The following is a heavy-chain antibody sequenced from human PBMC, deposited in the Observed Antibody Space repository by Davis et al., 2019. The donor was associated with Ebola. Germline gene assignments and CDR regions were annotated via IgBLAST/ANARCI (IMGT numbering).Heavy chain of an antibody. J-gene: IGHJ5*02. V-gene: IGHV5-51*01. CDR1: GYSFISYW. CDR3: ARRRDYWNYRGGFDP. Sequence: GESLKISCKGSGYSFISYWIGWVRQMPGKGLEWMGIIYPGDSDSRYSPSFQGQVTISADKSISTAYLQWSSLKASDSAMYYCARRRDYWNYRGGFDPWGQGTLVTVSS. CDR2: IYPGDSDS. D-gene: IGHD1-7*01.